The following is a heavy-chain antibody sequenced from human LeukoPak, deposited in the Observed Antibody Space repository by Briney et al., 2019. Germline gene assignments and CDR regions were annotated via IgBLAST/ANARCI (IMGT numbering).Heavy chain of an antibody. V-gene: IGHV3-7*01. CDR3: ASNDLIAAAGAPFDY. D-gene: IGHD6-13*01. CDR1: GFIFSSYW. Sequence: SGGSLRLSCAASGFIFSSYWMTWVRQAPGKGLEWVANIKQAGSEKYYVDSVKGRFTISRDNAKNSLYLQMNSLRAEDTAVYYCASNDLIAAAGAPFDYWGQGTLVTVSS. J-gene: IGHJ4*02. CDR2: IKQAGSEK.